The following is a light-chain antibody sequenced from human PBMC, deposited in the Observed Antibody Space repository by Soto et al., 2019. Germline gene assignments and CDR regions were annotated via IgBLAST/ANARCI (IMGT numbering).Light chain of an antibody. V-gene: IGLV2-23*02. Sequence: QSVLTQPPSASGSPGQSVTIPCTGTYSDIRAYNYVSWYQQRPGEAPKLIIYEVSKRPSGVSNRFSGSKSGNTASLTISGLQAEDEADYYCCSYAGSSTYAVFGGGTQLTVL. J-gene: IGLJ7*01. CDR1: YSDIRAYNY. CDR3: CSYAGSSTYAV. CDR2: EVS.